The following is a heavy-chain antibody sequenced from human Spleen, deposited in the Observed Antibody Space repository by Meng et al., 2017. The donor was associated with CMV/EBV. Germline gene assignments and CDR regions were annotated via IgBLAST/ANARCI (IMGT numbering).Heavy chain of an antibody. J-gene: IGHJ4*02. V-gene: IGHV4-4*07. CDR2: IYTSGST. CDR3: ARSRDYSSLTNY. D-gene: IGHD6-13*01. Sequence: VWLQEWGQGLVKPSEPLSLTCTVSGGSISSYCGSWIRQSAGKGLEWIGRIYTSGSTNYNPSLKSRVTMSVDTSKNQFTLKLSSVTAADTAVYYCARSRDYSSLTNYWGQGTLVTVSS. CDR1: GGSISSYC.